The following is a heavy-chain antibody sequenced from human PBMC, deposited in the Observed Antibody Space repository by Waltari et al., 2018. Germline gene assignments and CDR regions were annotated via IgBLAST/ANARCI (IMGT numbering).Heavy chain of an antibody. CDR3: AREFGEGWFDP. J-gene: IGHJ5*02. V-gene: IGHV4-59*01. CDR2: IYYSGST. CDR1: GGSISSYY. D-gene: IGHD3-10*01. Sequence: QVQLQESGPGLVKPSETLSLTCPVSGGSISSYYWSWIRHPPGKGLEWIGYIYYSGSTNYNPSLKSRVTISVDTSKNQFSLKLSSVTAADTAVYYCAREFGEGWFDPWGQGTLVTVSS.